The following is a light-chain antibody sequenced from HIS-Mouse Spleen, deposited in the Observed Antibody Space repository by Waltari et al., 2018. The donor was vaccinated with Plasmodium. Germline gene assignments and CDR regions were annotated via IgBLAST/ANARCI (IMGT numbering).Light chain of an antibody. V-gene: IGLV2-23*03. CDR3: CSDAGSSTFV. CDR2: AGS. CDR1: SSDFASYNL. Sequence: QSALTQPASVSGSPGQSITISCTGTSSDFASYNLFYWYQQHPGKAPKHMIYAGSKRPSGVCKRFAGYKSGNTVSLTISGVKAEDEADDYCCSDAGSSTFVFGGGTKLTVL. J-gene: IGLJ3*02.